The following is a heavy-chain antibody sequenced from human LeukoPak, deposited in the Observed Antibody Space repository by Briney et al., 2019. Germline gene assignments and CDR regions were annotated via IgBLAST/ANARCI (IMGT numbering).Heavy chain of an antibody. J-gene: IGHJ5*02. D-gene: IGHD5-18*01. CDR1: GYTFTSYG. V-gene: IGHV1-18*01. CDR2: ISAYNGNT. CDR3: ARGDSFTWFDP. Sequence: ASVKVSCKASGYTFTSYGISWVRQAPGQGLEWMGWISAYNGNTNYAQKFQGRVTITADKSTSTAYMELSSLRSEDTAVYYCARGDSFTWFDPWGQGTLVTVSS.